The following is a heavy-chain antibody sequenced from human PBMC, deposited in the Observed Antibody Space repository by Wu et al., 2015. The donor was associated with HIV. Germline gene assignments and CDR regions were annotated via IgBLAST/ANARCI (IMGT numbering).Heavy chain of an antibody. Sequence: QVQLVQSGAEVKKPGSSVKVSCKASGGTFSSYAISWVRQAPGQGLEWMGGIIPIFGTANYAQKFQGRVTITTDESTSTAYMELSSLRSEDTAVYYCARERRIVGVTAPDAFDIWGQGTMVTVSS. J-gene: IGHJ3*02. CDR1: GGTFSSYA. CDR2: IIPIFGTA. CDR3: ARERRIVGVTAPDAFDI. D-gene: IGHD1-26*01. V-gene: IGHV1-69*05.